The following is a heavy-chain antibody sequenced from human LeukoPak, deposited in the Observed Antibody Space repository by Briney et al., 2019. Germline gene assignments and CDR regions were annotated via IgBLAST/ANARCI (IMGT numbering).Heavy chain of an antibody. CDR3: ASEGYSSSWYSRLRYYYYGMDV. J-gene: IGHJ6*02. D-gene: IGHD6-13*01. CDR1: GFTFSSYA. CDR2: ISGSGGST. Sequence: GGSLRLSCAASGFTFSSYAMSWVRQAPGKGLEWVSAISGSGGSTYYADSVKGRFTISRENSKNTLYLQMNSLRAEDTAVYYCASEGYSSSWYSRLRYYYYGMDVWGQGTTVTVSS. V-gene: IGHV3-23*01.